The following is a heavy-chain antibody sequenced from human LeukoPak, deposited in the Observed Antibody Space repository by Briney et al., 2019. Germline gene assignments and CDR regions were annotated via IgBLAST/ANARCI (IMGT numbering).Heavy chain of an antibody. Sequence: PGGSLRHSCAASGFTFSSYSMNWIRQAPGKGLEWVSSMSVGSGLIYYTESVKGRFTVSRDNAKKSLYLQMNSLRAEDTAVYYCAREFEGTASGAGYWGQGTLVTVSS. CDR2: MSVGSGLI. D-gene: IGHD1-26*01. CDR3: AREFEGTASGAGY. J-gene: IGHJ4*02. V-gene: IGHV3-21*01. CDR1: GFTFSSYS.